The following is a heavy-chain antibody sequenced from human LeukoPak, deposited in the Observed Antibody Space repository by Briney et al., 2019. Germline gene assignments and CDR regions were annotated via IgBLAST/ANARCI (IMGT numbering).Heavy chain of an antibody. J-gene: IGHJ5*02. D-gene: IGHD2-2*01. CDR3: ARIYCSSTSCPDGINWFDP. V-gene: IGHV1-69*13. CDR1: GGTFSSYA. Sequence: ASVKVSCKASGGTFSSYAISWVRQAPGQGLEWMGGIIPIFGTANYAQKFQGRVTITADESTSTAYMELSSLRSEDTAVYYCARIYCSSTSCPDGINWFDPWGQGTLVTVSS. CDR2: IIPIFGTA.